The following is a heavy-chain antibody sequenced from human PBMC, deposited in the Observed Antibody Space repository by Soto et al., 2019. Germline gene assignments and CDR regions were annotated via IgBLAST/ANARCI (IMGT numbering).Heavy chain of an antibody. V-gene: IGHV3-7*01. CDR1: GFTFSSYW. J-gene: IGHJ4*02. CDR3: ARYSSGWYEDY. D-gene: IGHD6-19*01. Sequence: EVQLVESGGGLVQPGGSLRLSCAASGFTFSSYWMSWVRQAPGKGLEWVANIKQDGSEKYYVDSVKGRFTISRDNAKNSLYLQMNSLRAEDTTVYYCARYSSGWYEDYWGQGTLVTVSS. CDR2: IKQDGSEK.